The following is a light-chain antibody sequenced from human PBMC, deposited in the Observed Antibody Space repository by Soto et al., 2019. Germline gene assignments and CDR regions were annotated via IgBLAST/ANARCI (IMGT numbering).Light chain of an antibody. CDR1: SSDVGGYNY. Sequence: QSVLTQPASVSGSPGQSITISCTGTSSDVGGYNYVSWYQQHPGKAPKLMIYEVSNRPSGVSNRFSGSKSGNTASLTISGLQAEDEADYYCSSYTRSSTYVFGTGTNVTVL. V-gene: IGLV2-14*01. J-gene: IGLJ1*01. CDR2: EVS. CDR3: SSYTRSSTYV.